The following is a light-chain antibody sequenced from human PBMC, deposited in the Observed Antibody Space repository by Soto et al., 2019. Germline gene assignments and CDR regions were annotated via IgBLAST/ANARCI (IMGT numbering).Light chain of an antibody. V-gene: IGKV1-5*03. CDR2: KAS. CDR1: QSISSW. Sequence: DIQMTQSPSTLSASVGDRVTITCRASQSISSWLAWYQQKPWKAPKLLIYKASSLESGVPSRFSGSGSGTEFTLTIISLQPYVFATYSFQQSNSHSRTLGQGTKV. CDR3: QQSNSHSRT. J-gene: IGKJ1*01.